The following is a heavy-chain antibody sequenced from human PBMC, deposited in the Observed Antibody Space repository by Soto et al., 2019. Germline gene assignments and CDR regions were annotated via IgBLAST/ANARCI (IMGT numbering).Heavy chain of an antibody. D-gene: IGHD4-17*01. V-gene: IGHV1-3*01. CDR2: INAGNGNT. CDR1: GYTFTSYA. Sequence: QVQLVQSGAEVKKPGASVKVSCKASGYTFTSYAMHWVRQAPGQRLEWMGWINAGNGNTKYSQKFQGRVTITRDTSASTAYLELSSLRSDDTAVYYCARDQTVTTSRYYYYAMDVWGQGTTVTVSS. CDR3: ARDQTVTTSRYYYYAMDV. J-gene: IGHJ6*02.